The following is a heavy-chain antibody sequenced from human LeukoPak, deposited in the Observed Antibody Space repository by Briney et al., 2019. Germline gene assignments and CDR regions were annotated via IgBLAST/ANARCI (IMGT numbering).Heavy chain of an antibody. CDR1: GFTVSSNY. V-gene: IGHV3-53*01. Sequence: GGSLRLSCAASGFTVSSNYMSWVRQAPGKGLEWVSVIYSGGSTYYADSVKGRFTISRDNCKNTLYLQMNSLRAEDTAVYYCASFPPSSGWYIDYWGQGTLVTVSS. CDR2: IYSGGST. D-gene: IGHD6-19*01. CDR3: ASFPPSSGWYIDY. J-gene: IGHJ4*02.